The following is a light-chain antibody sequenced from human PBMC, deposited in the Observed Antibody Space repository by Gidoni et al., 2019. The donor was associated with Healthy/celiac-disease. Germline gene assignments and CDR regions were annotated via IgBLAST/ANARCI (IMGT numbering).Light chain of an antibody. CDR1: QSISSY. Sequence: DIQMTQSPSSLSASVGDRVNITCRASQSISSYVNWYQQKPGQAPKLLIYASSSLQIGVPSRFSVSGSGTDFTLTISSLQPEDFSTYYCQHSYSTPWTFGQGTKVEIK. CDR2: ASS. V-gene: IGKV1-39*01. J-gene: IGKJ1*01. CDR3: QHSYSTPWT.